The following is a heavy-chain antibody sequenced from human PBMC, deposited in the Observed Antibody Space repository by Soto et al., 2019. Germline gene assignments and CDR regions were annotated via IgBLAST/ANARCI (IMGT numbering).Heavy chain of an antibody. V-gene: IGHV4-4*02. CDR1: GGTIRSPDW. D-gene: IGHD7-27*01. J-gene: IGHJ6*02. Sequence: PSETLSLTCGVSGGTIRSPDWWTWVRQPPGKGLEWIGEIFQSGSTNYTPSLESRVTISVDKSKNQFSLTLTSVTAADTAVYFCAREWGLLPYYVMNVWGHGTAVTVS. CDR2: IFQSGST. CDR3: AREWGLLPYYVMNV.